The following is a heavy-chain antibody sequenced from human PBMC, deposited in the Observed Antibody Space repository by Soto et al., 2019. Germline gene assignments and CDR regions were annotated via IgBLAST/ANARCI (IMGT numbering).Heavy chain of an antibody. Sequence: PGGSLRLSCAASGFTVSSNYMSWVRQAPGKGLEWVSDISGTGGSTYYADSVKGRFTISRDNSKNTLYLQMNSLRAEDTAVYYCASRHYYDTPGHFEYWGQGTLVTV. J-gene: IGHJ4*02. D-gene: IGHD3-22*01. CDR2: ISGTGGST. V-gene: IGHV3-23*01. CDR3: ASRHYYDTPGHFEY. CDR1: GFTVSSNY.